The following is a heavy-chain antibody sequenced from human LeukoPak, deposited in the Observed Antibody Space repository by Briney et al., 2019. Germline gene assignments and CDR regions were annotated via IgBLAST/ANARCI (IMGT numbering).Heavy chain of an antibody. Sequence: GGSLRLSCAASGFTVTNDCMSWVRQAPGKGLEGVSVIYRGGNTYYADSVQGRFTISRDHSNNTLYLQMNSLRADDTAVYYCTLRGSGSHYEGASVYWGRGTLITVSS. CDR1: GFTVTNDC. D-gene: IGHD3-10*01. V-gene: IGHV3-66*01. J-gene: IGHJ4*02. CDR3: TLRGSGSHYEGASVY. CDR2: IYRGGNT.